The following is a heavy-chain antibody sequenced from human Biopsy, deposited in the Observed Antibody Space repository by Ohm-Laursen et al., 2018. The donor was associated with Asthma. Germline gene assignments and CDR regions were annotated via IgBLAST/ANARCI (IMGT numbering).Heavy chain of an antibody. V-gene: IGHV3-30*03. Sequence: SLRLSCAASGFTFSSYWMHWVRQAPGKGLEWVGVISKDASTQDYADSVKGRFTMARDNSKNTLDLQMNSLREEDTAEYYCVRDGTDDAFDIWGQGTVVSVSS. D-gene: IGHD1-1*01. CDR3: VRDGTDDAFDI. CDR2: ISKDASTQ. CDR1: GFTFSSYW. J-gene: IGHJ3*02.